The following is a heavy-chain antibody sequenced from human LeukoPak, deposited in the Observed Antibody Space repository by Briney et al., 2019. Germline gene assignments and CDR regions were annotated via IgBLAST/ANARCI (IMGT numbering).Heavy chain of an antibody. Sequence: GGSLRLSCAASGFTVSSSYMGWVRQAPGKGLGWVSVIYSGGDTYYADSVKGRFTISRDNSKNMIYLEMSSLKAEDTAVYYCAKERNLEIAVAGTIFDYWGQGTLVTVSS. D-gene: IGHD6-19*01. CDR3: AKERNLEIAVAGTIFDY. CDR2: IYSGGDT. J-gene: IGHJ4*02. CDR1: GFTVSSSY. V-gene: IGHV3-66*01.